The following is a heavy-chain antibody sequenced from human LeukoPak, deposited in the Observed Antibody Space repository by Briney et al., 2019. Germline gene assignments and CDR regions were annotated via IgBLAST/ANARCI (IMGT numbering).Heavy chain of an antibody. J-gene: IGHJ4*02. V-gene: IGHV3-11*04. CDR2: ISSSGSTI. CDR1: GFTFSDYY. CDR3: ARYLYSSGWYFDY. D-gene: IGHD6-19*01. Sequence: PGGSLRLSCAASGFTFSDYYMSWVRQAAGKGLEWVSYISSSGSTIYYADSVKGRFTISRVNAKNSLYLQMNSLRAEDTAVYYCARYLYSSGWYFDYWGQGTLVTVSS.